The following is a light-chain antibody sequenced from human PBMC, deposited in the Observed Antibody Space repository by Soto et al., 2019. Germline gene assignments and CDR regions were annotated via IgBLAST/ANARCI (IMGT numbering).Light chain of an antibody. CDR2: DVS. CDR1: SGDVGGYSS. Sequence: QSVLTQPASVSGSPGQSITISCTGTSGDVGGYSSVSWYQQYPGKAPKLMIHDVSNRPSGVSDRFSGSKSGNTASLTISGLQSEDEADYYCSSYTTSISYVFGSGTKLTVL. CDR3: SSYTTSISYV. V-gene: IGLV2-14*03. J-gene: IGLJ1*01.